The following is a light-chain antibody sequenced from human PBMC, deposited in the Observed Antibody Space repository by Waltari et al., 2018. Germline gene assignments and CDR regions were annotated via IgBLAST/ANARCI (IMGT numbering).Light chain of an antibody. Sequence: QPSLSQPRSVSGSLGQSVTISCTGANSGFGDFRYVSWYQPYPGKAPKLLISDFTRRPSEIPARFSGSRSGNTASLTISGLQAEDEAAYYCCSYAGSHSYVFGGGTEVTV. CDR1: NSGFGDFRY. J-gene: IGLJ1*01. CDR3: CSYAGSHSYV. CDR2: DFT. V-gene: IGLV2-11*01.